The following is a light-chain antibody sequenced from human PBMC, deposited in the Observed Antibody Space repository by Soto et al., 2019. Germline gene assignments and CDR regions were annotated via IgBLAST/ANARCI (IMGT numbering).Light chain of an antibody. Sequence: EVVMTQSPGTLSLSPGERATLSCRASQSVSSDYLAWYQQKPGQAPRLLIYGASSRATGIPDRFWGSGSGTDFTLTINRLEPEDFAVYYCQQYGSSPRTFGQGTKVDIK. CDR1: QSVSSDY. J-gene: IGKJ1*01. V-gene: IGKV3-20*01. CDR3: QQYGSSPRT. CDR2: GAS.